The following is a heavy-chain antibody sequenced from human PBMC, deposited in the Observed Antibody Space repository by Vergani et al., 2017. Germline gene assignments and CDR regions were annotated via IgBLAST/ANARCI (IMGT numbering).Heavy chain of an antibody. CDR3: ARDHDFWSGPSYAFDI. CDR1: GYTFTSYY. V-gene: IGHV1-46*01. D-gene: IGHD3-3*01. CDR2: INPSGGST. J-gene: IGHJ3*02. Sequence: QVQLVQSGAEVKKPGASVKVSCRASGYTFTSYYIHWVRQAPGQGLEWMGIINPSGGSTNYAQKFQGRVTMTSDTSTSTVYMELSSLRSEDTAVYYCARDHDFWSGPSYAFDIWGQGTMVTVSS.